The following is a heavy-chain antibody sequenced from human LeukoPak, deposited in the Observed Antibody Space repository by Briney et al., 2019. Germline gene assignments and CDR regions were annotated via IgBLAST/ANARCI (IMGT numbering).Heavy chain of an antibody. V-gene: IGHV4-30-2*01. J-gene: IGHJ5*02. CDR2: IYHSGST. CDR3: AREGYYASDNWFDP. D-gene: IGHD2-15*01. Sequence: ASETLSLTCTVSGGSISSGGYYWSWIRQPPGKGLEWIGYIYHSGSTYSNPSLKSRVTISVDTSKNHFSLKLSSVTAADTAVYYCAREGYYASDNWFDPWGQGTLVTVSS. CDR1: GGSISSGGYY.